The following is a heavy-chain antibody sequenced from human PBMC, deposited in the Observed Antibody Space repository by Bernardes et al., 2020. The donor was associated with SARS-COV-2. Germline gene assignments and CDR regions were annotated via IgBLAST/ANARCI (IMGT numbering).Heavy chain of an antibody. V-gene: IGHV1-8*01. CDR3: ARGGVLGGWFPFDY. CDR1: GYTFTSYD. CDR2: MNPNSGNT. Sequence: ASVKVSCKASGYTFTSYDINWVRQATGQGLEWMGWMNPNSGNTGYAQKFQGRVTMTRNTSISTAYMELSTLRSEDTAVYYCARGGVLGGWFPFDYWGQGTLVSVTS. J-gene: IGHJ4*02. D-gene: IGHD6-19*01.